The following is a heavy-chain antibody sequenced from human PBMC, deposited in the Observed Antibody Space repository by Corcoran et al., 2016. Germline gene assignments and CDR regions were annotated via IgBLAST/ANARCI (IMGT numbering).Heavy chain of an antibody. D-gene: IGHD6-13*01. CDR3: ARDLLVTPFDY. V-gene: IGHV4-39*07. CDR1: GGSISSSSYY. J-gene: IGHJ4*02. Sequence: QLQLQESGPGLVKPSETLSLTCTVSGGSISSSSYYWGWIRQPPGKGLEWIGSIYYSGSTYYNPSLKSRVTISVDTSKNQFSLKLSPVTAADTAVYYCARDLLVTPFDYWGQGTLVTVSS. CDR2: IYYSGST.